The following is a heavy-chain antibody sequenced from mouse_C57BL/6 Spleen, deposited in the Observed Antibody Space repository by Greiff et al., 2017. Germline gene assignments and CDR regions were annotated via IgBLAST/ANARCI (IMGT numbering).Heavy chain of an antibody. Sequence: EVKLVESGGGLVKPGGSLKLSCAASGFTFSDYGMHWVRQAPEKGLEWVAYISSGSSTIYYADTVKGRFTISRDNAKNTLFLQMTSLRSEDTAMYYCAREGENPEAMDYWGQGTSVTVSS. CDR1: GFTFSDYG. CDR3: AREGENPEAMDY. J-gene: IGHJ4*01. CDR2: ISSGSSTI. V-gene: IGHV5-17*01.